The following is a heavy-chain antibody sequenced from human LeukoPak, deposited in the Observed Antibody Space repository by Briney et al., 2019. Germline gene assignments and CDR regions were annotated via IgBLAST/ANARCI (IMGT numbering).Heavy chain of an antibody. V-gene: IGHV3-30-3*01. D-gene: IGHD5-18*01. CDR1: GFTFSSYA. CDR2: ISYDGSNK. Sequence: PGRSLRLSCAASGFTFSSYAMHWVRQAPGKGLEWVAVISYDGSNKYYADSVKGRFTISRDNSKNTLYLQMNSLRAEDTAVYYCARDGGGYSYAYRTYWGQGTLVTVSS. J-gene: IGHJ4*02. CDR3: ARDGGGYSYAYRTY.